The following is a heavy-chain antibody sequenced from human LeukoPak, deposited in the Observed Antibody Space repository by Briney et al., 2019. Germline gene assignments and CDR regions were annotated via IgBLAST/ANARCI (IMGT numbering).Heavy chain of an antibody. CDR1: GFTFSDYY. CDR2: ISSSGSTI. V-gene: IGHV3-11*01. J-gene: IGHJ4*02. D-gene: IGHD6-13*01. Sequence: GGSLRLSCAASGFTFSDYYMSWIRQAPGKGLEWVSYISSSGSTIYYADSVKGRSTFSRENAKNSLYLQMNLLRVGDTALYYCARVGIIAAEPSDYWGQGTLVTVSS. CDR3: ARVGIIAAEPSDY.